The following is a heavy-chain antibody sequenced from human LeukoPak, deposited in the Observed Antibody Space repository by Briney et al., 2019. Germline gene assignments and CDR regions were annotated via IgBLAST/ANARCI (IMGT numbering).Heavy chain of an antibody. Sequence: GASVKVSCKASGYTFTSYYMRWVRQAPGQGLEWMAWISPNSGGTNYVQKFQGRVTVTRDTSISTDYMEISGLTSDDTALYYCAREPSGSGGYDYWGQGTLVTVSS. J-gene: IGHJ4*02. CDR3: AREPSGSGGYDY. CDR2: ISPNSGGT. D-gene: IGHD3-10*01. V-gene: IGHV1-2*02. CDR1: GYTFTSYY.